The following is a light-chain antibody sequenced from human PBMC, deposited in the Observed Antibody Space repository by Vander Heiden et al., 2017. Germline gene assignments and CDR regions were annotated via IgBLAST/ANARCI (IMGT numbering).Light chain of an antibody. J-gene: IGLJ2*01. CDR3: QSYDSSLRVV. CDR2: LNT. V-gene: IGLV1-40*01. Sequence: QSVLTQPPSVSGAPGQRVTISCTGSSSNIGADYDVHWYQQLPGTAPKLLIYLNTNRPSGVPDRFSASKSGTSASLAITGLQAEDEADYYCQSYDSSLRVVFGGGTKLTVL. CDR1: SSNIGADYD.